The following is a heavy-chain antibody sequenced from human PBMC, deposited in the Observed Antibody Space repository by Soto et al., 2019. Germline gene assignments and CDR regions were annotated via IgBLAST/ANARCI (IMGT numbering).Heavy chain of an antibody. Sequence: PGKGLEWMGIIYPGDSDTRYSPSFQGQVTISADKSITTAYLQWTSLKASDTAMYYCARHGGGSSHGMDVWGQGTTVTSP. CDR2: IYPGDSDT. V-gene: IGHV5-51*01. J-gene: IGHJ6*02. CDR3: ARHGGGSSHGMDV.